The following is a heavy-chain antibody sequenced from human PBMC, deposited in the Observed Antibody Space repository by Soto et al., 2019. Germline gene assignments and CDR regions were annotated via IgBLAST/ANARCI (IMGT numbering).Heavy chain of an antibody. CDR3: ARGGRLPASRHYYYYYGMDV. CDR1: GGTFSSYA. CDR2: IIPIFGTA. D-gene: IGHD1-26*01. Sequence: SVKVSCKASGGTFSSYAISWVRQAPGQGPEWMGGIIPIFGTASYAQKFQGRVTITADKSTSTAYMELSSLRSEDTAVYYRARGGRLPASRHYYYYYGMDVWGQGTTVTVSS. V-gene: IGHV1-69*06. J-gene: IGHJ6*02.